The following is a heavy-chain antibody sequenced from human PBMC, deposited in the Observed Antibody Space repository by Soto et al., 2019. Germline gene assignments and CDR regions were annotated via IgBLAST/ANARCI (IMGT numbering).Heavy chain of an antibody. J-gene: IGHJ6*02. V-gene: IGHV3-30*18. CDR1: GFTFSSYG. CDR2: ISYDGSNK. Sequence: QVQLVESGGGVVQPGRSLRLSCAASGFTFSSYGMHWVRQAPGKGLEWEAVISYDGSNKYYADSVKGRFTISRDNSKNTLYLQMNSLRAEDTAVYYCAKDRDRGMDVWGQGTTVTVSS. CDR3: AKDRDRGMDV.